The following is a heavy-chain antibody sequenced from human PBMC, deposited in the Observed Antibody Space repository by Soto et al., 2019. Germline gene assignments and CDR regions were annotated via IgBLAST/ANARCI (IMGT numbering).Heavy chain of an antibody. J-gene: IGHJ5*02. CDR1: GASVSSGY. V-gene: IGHV4-59*02. Sequence: QTKLQESGPGLVKPSETLSLTCSVSGASVSSGYWSWIRQSPGKGLEWIGFMYFGGSFNYNPSLTIRATISVDTSKNQFSLKLTSVTAADTAVYFCARSYYDSTGFAVDPWGQGSLVTVSS. D-gene: IGHD1-26*01. CDR2: MYFGGSF. CDR3: ARSYYDSTGFAVDP.